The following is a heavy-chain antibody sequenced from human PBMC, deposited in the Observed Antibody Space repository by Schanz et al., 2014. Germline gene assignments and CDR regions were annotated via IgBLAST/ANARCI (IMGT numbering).Heavy chain of an antibody. D-gene: IGHD3-22*01. CDR3: AGAFDSSGYYFDY. Sequence: QVQLVQSGSELKKPGASVKVSCKASGYTFTSYGISWVRQAPGQGLEWMGIVNPSVRGTHFAREFQGRVTVTSDTSTSTVYMELSGLRSEDTAVYYCAGAFDSSGYYFDYWGQGTLVTVSS. V-gene: IGHV1-46*03. J-gene: IGHJ4*02. CDR1: GYTFTSYG. CDR2: VNPSVRGT.